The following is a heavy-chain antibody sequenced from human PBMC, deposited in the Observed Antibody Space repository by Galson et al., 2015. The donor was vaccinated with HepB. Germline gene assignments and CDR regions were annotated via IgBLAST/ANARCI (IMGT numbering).Heavy chain of an antibody. J-gene: IGHJ6*03. V-gene: IGHV4-31*03. D-gene: IGHD3-3*02. CDR2: IYYSGST. CDR1: GGSISSGGYY. Sequence: TLSLTCTVSGGSISSGGYYWSWIRQHPGKGLEWIGYIYYSGSTYYNPSLKSRVTISVDTSKNQFSLKLSSVTAADTAVYYCARDSKFRDYYYMDVWGKGTTVTVSS. CDR3: ARDSKFRDYYYMDV.